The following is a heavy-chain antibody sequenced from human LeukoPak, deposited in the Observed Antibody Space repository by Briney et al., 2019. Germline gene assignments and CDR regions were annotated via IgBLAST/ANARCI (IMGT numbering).Heavy chain of an antibody. CDR3: AKEDTYYYDSSGYYQLFDY. D-gene: IGHD3-22*01. CDR1: GFTFSHYI. J-gene: IGHJ4*02. CDR2: ISYDGSNK. V-gene: IGHV3-30*18. Sequence: PGGSLRLSCAASGFTFSHYIFNWVRQAPGKGLEWVAVISYDGSNKYYADSVKGRFTISRDNSKNTLYLQMNSLRAEDTAVYYCAKEDTYYYDSSGYYQLFDYWGQGTLVTVSS.